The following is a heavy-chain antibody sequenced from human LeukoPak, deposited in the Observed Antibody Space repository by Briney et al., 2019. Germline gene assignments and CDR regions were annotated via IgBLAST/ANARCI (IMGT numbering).Heavy chain of an antibody. J-gene: IGHJ6*03. V-gene: IGHV4-59*01. CDR2: IYYSGST. CDR3: ARTGTEEAYLGMDV. CDR1: SGSISSYY. D-gene: IGHD1-1*01. Sequence: SETLSLTCTVSSGSISSYYWSWIRQPPGKGLEWIGYIYYSGSTDYNPSLKSRVTISVDTSKNQFSLKLSSVTAADTAVYYCARTGTEEAYLGMDVWGKGTTVTVPS.